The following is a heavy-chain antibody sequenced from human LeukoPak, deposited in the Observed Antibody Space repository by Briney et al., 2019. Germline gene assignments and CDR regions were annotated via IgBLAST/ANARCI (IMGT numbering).Heavy chain of an antibody. CDR1: GYTFTSYD. D-gene: IGHD3-10*01. J-gene: IGHJ4*02. CDR2: MNPNSGNT. Sequence: ASVKVSCKASGYTFTSYDINWVRQATGQGLEWMGWMNPNSGNTGHAQKFQGRVTMTTNTSISTAYMELSRLRPEDTAVYYCARREYGSGSYHLVYWGQGTLVTVSS. V-gene: IGHV1-8*01. CDR3: ARREYGSGSYHLVY.